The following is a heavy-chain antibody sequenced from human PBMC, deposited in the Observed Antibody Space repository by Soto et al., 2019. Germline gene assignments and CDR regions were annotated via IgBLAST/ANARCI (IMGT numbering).Heavy chain of an antibody. D-gene: IGHD2-21*02. CDR3: ARLTAS. J-gene: IGHJ5*02. Sequence: VQLLESGGGLVQPGGSLRLSCAASGFTFSSSAMSWVRQAPGKGLEWVSTFTTSGDNTYYADSVKGRFTISRDNSKNTLYLQMNSLRVEDTAVYYCARLTASWGQGPLVTVSS. CDR1: GFTFSSSA. V-gene: IGHV3-23*01. CDR2: FTTSGDNT.